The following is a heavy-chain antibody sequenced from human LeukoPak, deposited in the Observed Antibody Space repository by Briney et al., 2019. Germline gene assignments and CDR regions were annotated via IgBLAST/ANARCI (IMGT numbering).Heavy chain of an antibody. Sequence: YSMNWVRQARGKGLEWVSSISSSSSYIYYADSVKGRFTISRDNAKNSLYLQMNSLRAEDTAVYYCAKGGLTTVLLNYWGQGTLVTVSS. J-gene: IGHJ4*02. D-gene: IGHD4-17*01. CDR2: ISSSSSYI. CDR3: AKGGLTTVLLNY. V-gene: IGHV3-21*01. CDR1: YS.